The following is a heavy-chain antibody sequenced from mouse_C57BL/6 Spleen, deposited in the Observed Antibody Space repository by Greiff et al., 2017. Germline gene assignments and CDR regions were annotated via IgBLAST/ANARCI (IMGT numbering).Heavy chain of an antibody. V-gene: IGHV14-4*01. CDR1: GFNIKDDY. D-gene: IGHD3-2*02. Sequence: VQLQQSGAELVRPGASVKLSCTASGFNIKDDYMHWVKQRPEQGLEWIGWIDPENGDTEYASKFQGKATITADTSSNTAYLQLSSLTSEDTAVYYCTTAGQLKFAYWGQGTLVTVSA. J-gene: IGHJ3*01. CDR2: IDPENGDT. CDR3: TTAGQLKFAY.